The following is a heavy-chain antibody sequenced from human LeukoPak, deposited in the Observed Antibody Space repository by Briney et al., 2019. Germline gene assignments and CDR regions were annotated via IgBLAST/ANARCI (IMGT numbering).Heavy chain of an antibody. Sequence: SVKVSCKASGGTFSSFAISWVRQAPGQGLEWMGRIIPIFGTANYAQKFQGRVTITTDESTSTAYMELSSLRSEDTAVYYCASRSFSGGSGSYNIRDYWGQGTLVTVSS. J-gene: IGHJ4*02. D-gene: IGHD3-10*01. CDR2: IIPIFGTA. CDR3: ASRSFSGGSGSYNIRDY. V-gene: IGHV1-69*05. CDR1: GGTFSSFA.